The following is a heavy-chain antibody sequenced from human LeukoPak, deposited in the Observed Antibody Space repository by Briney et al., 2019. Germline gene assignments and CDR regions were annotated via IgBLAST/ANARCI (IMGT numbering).Heavy chain of an antibody. J-gene: IGHJ5*02. CDR3: AREHIAAAGRFDP. Sequence: SGTLSLTCTVSGGSISSYYWSWIRQPPGKGLEWIGYIYYSGSTNYNPSLKSRVTISVDTSKNQFSLKLSSVTAADTAVYYCAREHIAAAGRFDPWGQGTLVTVSS. V-gene: IGHV4-59*01. CDR2: IYYSGST. D-gene: IGHD6-13*01. CDR1: GGSISSYY.